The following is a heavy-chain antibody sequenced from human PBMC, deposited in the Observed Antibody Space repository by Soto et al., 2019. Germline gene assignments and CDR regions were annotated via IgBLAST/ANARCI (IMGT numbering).Heavy chain of an antibody. D-gene: IGHD2-2*01. V-gene: IGHV3-23*01. Sequence: GGSLRLSCTASGFTFSSYAMSWVRQAPGKGLEWVSAISGSGGSTYYADSVKGRFTISRDNSKNTLYLQMNSLRAEDTAVYYCAKGGGDCSSTSCYQPVDYWGQGTLVTVSS. CDR2: ISGSGGST. CDR3: AKGGGDCSSTSCYQPVDY. J-gene: IGHJ4*02. CDR1: GFTFSSYA.